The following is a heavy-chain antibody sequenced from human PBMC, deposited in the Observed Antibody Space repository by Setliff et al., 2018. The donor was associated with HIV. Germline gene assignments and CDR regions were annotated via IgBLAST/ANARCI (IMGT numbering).Heavy chain of an antibody. CDR1: GGSFSGYY. CDR3: ARARGMVRGVISY. J-gene: IGHJ4*02. D-gene: IGHD3-10*01. V-gene: IGHV4-34*01. Sequence: LSLTCAVYGGSFSGYYWGWTRQPPGKGLEWIGEINHSGSTNYNPSLKSRVTISVDTSKNQFSLKLSSVTAADTAVYYCARARGMVRGVISYWGQGTLVTVSS. CDR2: INHSGST.